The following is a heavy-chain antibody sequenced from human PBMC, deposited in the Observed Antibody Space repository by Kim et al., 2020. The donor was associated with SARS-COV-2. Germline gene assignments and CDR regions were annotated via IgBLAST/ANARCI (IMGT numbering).Heavy chain of an antibody. CDR2: IYYSGST. Sequence: SETLSLTCTVSGGSISSSSYYWGWIRQPPGKGLEWIGSIYYSGSTYYNPSLKSRVTISVDTSKNQFSLKLSSVTAADTAVYYCARHEGPREVWFGKLAVAPHGMDVWGQGTTVTVSS. CDR3: ARHEGPREVWFGKLAVAPHGMDV. J-gene: IGHJ6*02. CDR1: GGSISSSSYY. D-gene: IGHD3-10*01. V-gene: IGHV4-39*01.